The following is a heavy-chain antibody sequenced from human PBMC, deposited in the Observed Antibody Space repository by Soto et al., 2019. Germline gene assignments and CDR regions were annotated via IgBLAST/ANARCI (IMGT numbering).Heavy chain of an antibody. J-gene: IGHJ6*04. V-gene: IGHV3-23*01. CDR2: ISFTGDSR. D-gene: IGHD2-2*01. CDR1: GFNFNDYV. CDR3: AKKSCSSPGCPYGMDV. Sequence: EVQLLESGGGLVQPGGSLRLSCAASGFNFNDYVMNWVRQAPGKGLEWVSIISFTGDSRYYADSVKDRFTISRDISQNTLYLQMNSRRAEDTAVYYCAKKSCSSPGCPYGMDVWGKGTTVTVSP.